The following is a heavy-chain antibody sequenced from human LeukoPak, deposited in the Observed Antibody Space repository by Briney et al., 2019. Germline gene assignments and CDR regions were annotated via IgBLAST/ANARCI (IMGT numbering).Heavy chain of an antibody. CDR3: AREDIVVVPAAQRRFDY. D-gene: IGHD2-2*01. CDR1: GYTLTELS. Sequence: ASVKVSCKVSGYTLTELSMHWVRQAPGKGLEWMGGFDPEDGETIYAQKFQGRVTMTEDTSTDTAYMELSRLRSDDTAVYYCAREDIVVVPAAQRRFDYWGQGTLVTVSS. CDR2: FDPEDGET. V-gene: IGHV1-24*01. J-gene: IGHJ4*02.